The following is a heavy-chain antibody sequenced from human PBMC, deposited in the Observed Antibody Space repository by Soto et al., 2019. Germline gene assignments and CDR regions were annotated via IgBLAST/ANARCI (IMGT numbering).Heavy chain of an antibody. V-gene: IGHV3-23*01. CDR3: AKDPYSSSWYVYYFDY. CDR1: GFTFSSYA. J-gene: IGHJ4*02. D-gene: IGHD6-13*01. Sequence: EVRLLESGGGLVQPGGSLRLSCAASGFTFSSYAMSWVRQAPGKGLEWVSAISGSGGSTYYADSVKGRFTISRDNSKNTLYWQMNSLRAEDTAVYYCAKDPYSSSWYVYYFDYWGQGTLVTVSS. CDR2: ISGSGGST.